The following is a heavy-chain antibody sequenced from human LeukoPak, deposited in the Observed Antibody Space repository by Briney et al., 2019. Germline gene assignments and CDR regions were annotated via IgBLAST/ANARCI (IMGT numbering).Heavy chain of an antibody. V-gene: IGHV1-8*03. CDR1: VYTCTSYD. CDR3: ARGDSGSYPWDGNWFDP. CDR2: RNPNSGST. J-gene: IGHJ5*02. D-gene: IGHD1-26*01. Sequence: ASVTVSFKSSVYTCTSYDINWVRQPTAQGLEWMGFRNPNSGSTGYAQKFRGRVTLTRNTSISTAYMELSSLRSEDKAVYYCARGDSGSYPWDGNWFDPWGQGTLVTVSS.